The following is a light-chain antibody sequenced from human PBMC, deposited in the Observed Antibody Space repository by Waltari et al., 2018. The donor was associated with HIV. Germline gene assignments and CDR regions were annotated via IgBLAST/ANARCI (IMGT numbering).Light chain of an antibody. CDR3: QQYYSTPDT. CDR1: QSVLYSSNNKNY. J-gene: IGKJ2*01. CDR2: WAS. V-gene: IGKV4-1*01. Sequence: DIVMTQSPDSLAVSLGEGATIDCESSQSVLYSSNNKNYLAWYQQKPGQPPKLLIYWASTRESGVPDRFSGSGSGTDFTLTISSLQAEDVAVYYCQQYYSTPDTFGQGTKLEIK.